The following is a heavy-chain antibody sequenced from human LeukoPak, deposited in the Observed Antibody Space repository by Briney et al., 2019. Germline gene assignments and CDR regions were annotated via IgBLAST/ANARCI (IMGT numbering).Heavy chain of an antibody. CDR1: GFTFSDYF. D-gene: IGHD2-15*01. CDR3: ARRVDATRWFDP. V-gene: IGHV3-74*01. Sequence: GGSLRLSCSASGFTFSDYFMHWVRQAPGEGLVWVSRINGDGTTTIYADSVKGRFTISRDNAKNPLYLQMNSLRAEDTAIYYCARRVDATRWFDPWGQGTLVTVSS. CDR2: INGDGTTT. J-gene: IGHJ5*02.